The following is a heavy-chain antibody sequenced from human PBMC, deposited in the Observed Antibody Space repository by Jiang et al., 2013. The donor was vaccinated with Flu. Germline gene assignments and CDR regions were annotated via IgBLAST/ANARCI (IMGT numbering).Heavy chain of an antibody. Sequence: LLKPSETLSLTCTVSGGAISSHYWSWIRQPPGKRLEWIGYIYDSGNTHYNPSHESRVTISVDTSKNQFSLNLGSVTAADTAVYYCARALRGGYNFPFDYWGQGTLVTVSS. CDR2: IYDSGNT. CDR1: GGAISSHY. D-gene: IGHD5-24*01. J-gene: IGHJ4*02. V-gene: IGHV4-59*11. CDR3: ARALRGGYNFPFDY.